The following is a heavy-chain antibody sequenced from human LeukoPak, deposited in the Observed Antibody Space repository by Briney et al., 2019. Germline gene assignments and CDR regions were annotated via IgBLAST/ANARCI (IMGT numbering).Heavy chain of an antibody. D-gene: IGHD3-10*01. CDR3: ARGGDYYGSSYGMDV. V-gene: IGHV3-74*01. CDR1: GFTFSSYW. Sequence: GGSLRLSCPASGFTFSSYWMHWVRQAPGKGLVWVSRINSDGSSTSYADSVKGRFTISRDNAKNTLYLQMNSLRAEDTAVYYCARGGDYYGSSYGMDVWGQGTTVTVSS. J-gene: IGHJ6*02. CDR2: INSDGSST.